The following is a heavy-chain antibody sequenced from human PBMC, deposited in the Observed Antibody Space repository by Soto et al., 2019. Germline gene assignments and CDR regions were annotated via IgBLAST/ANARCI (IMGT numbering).Heavy chain of an antibody. CDR3: AKNTANYYDSSGGAFDI. V-gene: IGHV3-23*01. Sequence: GGSLRHSWAASGFTCSSYAMSWVRQAPGKGLEWVSAISGSGGSTYYADSVKGRFTIPRDNSKNTLYLQMNSLRAEDTAVYYCAKNTANYYDSSGGAFDIWGQGTMVTVSS. CDR2: ISGSGGST. CDR1: GFTCSSYA. D-gene: IGHD3-22*01. J-gene: IGHJ3*02.